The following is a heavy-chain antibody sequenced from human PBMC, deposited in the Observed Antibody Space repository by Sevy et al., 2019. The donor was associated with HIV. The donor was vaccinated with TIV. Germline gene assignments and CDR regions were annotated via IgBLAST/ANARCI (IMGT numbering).Heavy chain of an antibody. V-gene: IGHV3-15*01. CDR1: GFTFSNAW. CDR3: TAGVGTSDFDY. Sequence: GGSLRLSCVASGFTFSNAWMSWVRQTPGKGLEWVGRIKSKTDGGTRDFAAPVKGRFAIARVDSKNTLSLQMDSLKTEDTAVYYCTAGVGTSDFDYWGQGILVTVSS. CDR2: IKSKTDGGTR. J-gene: IGHJ4*02. D-gene: IGHD1-26*01.